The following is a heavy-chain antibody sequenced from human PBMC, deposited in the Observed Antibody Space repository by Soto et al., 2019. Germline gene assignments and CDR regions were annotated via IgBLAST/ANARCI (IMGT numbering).Heavy chain of an antibody. CDR3: AREIGAEVAGTLDY. CDR2: IIPIFGTA. J-gene: IGHJ4*02. CDR1: GGTFSSYA. Sequence: SVKGSCKSSGGTFSSYAMSLVRQAPGQGLEWMGGIIPIFGTANYAQKFQGRVTITADESTSTAYMELSSLRSEDTAVYYCAREIGAEVAGTLDYWGQGTLVTVSS. D-gene: IGHD6-19*01. V-gene: IGHV1-69*13.